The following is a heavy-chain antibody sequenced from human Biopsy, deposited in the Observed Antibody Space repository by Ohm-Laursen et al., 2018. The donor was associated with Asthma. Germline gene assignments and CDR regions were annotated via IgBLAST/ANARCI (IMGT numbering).Heavy chain of an antibody. CDR2: IKHDGSEN. V-gene: IGHV3-7*01. J-gene: IGHJ4*02. CDR1: GFTFGDYW. Sequence: SLRLSCAASGFTFGDYWMSWVRQVPGRGLEWVANIKHDGSENNHVDSLKGRFTISRDNAKNSLYLQMNSLRAEDTAVYYCARHSGNYYAQLNYWGQGTLVTVSS. CDR3: ARHSGNYYAQLNY. D-gene: IGHD1-26*01.